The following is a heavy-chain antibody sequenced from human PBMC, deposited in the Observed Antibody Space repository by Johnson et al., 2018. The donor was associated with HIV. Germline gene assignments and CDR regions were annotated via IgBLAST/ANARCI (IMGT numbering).Heavy chain of an antibody. CDR2: IRYDGSNK. D-gene: IGHD1-26*01. J-gene: IGHJ3*02. V-gene: IGHV3-30*02. CDR3: ARDRWELLALSAFDI. Sequence: QVQLVESGGGVVQPGGSLRLSCAASGFTFSSYGMHWVRQAPGKGLEWVAFIRYDGSNKYYVDSVKGGFTISRDNAKTSLYLQMNSLRAEDTAVYYCARDRWELLALSAFDIWGQGTMVTVSS. CDR1: GFTFSSYG.